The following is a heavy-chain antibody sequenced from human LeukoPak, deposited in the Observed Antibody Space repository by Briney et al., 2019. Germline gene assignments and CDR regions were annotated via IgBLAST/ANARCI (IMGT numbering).Heavy chain of an antibody. V-gene: IGHV4-59*01. CDR1: GGSISTYY. J-gene: IGHJ5*02. D-gene: IGHD6-13*01. CDR3: ARDQIVVAGNWFDP. Sequence: PSETLSLTCTVSGGSISTYYWSWIRQPPGKGLEWIGDIYYSGNTNYNPSLKSRVTISIDTSKNQFSLKLRSVTAADTAVHYCARDQIVVAGNWFDPWGQGTLVTVSS. CDR2: IYYSGNT.